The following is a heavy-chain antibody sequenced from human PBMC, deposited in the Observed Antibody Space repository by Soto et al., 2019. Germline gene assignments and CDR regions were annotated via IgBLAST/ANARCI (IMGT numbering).Heavy chain of an antibody. CDR3: AREERLYSSGLDP. CDR2: IYNSVNT. D-gene: IGHD6-19*01. V-gene: IGHV4-59*01. J-gene: IGHJ5*02. Sequence: SETLSLTCTVSGGSISNFFWTWIRQPPGKGLEWIGYIYNSVNTNYNPSLKSRVTISVDTSKNQFSLKLNSVTAADTAVYYCAREERLYSSGLDPWGQGTLVTAPQ. CDR1: GGSISNFF.